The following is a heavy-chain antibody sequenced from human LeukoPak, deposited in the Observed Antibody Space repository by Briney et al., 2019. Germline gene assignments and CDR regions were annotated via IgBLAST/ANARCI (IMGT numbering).Heavy chain of an antibody. D-gene: IGHD3-10*01. CDR3: ARGRGSGSYRPFDY. J-gene: IGHJ4*02. CDR1: GFIFSSSW. CDR2: MSSSGSTI. V-gene: IGHV3-48*03. Sequence: PGGSLRLSCTGSGFIFSSSWMSWVRQAPGKGLEWVSYMSSSGSTIYYADSVKGRFTISRDNAKNSLYLQMNSLRAEDTAVYYCARGRGSGSYRPFDYWGQGTLVTVSS.